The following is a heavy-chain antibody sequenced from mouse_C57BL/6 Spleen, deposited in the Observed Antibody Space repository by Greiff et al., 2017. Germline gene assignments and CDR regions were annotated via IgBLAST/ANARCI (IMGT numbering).Heavy chain of an antibody. D-gene: IGHD4-1*01. CDR2: IWSGGST. V-gene: IGHV2-4*01. CDR1: GFSLTSYG. Sequence: QVHVKQSGPGLVQPSQSLSITCTVSGFSLTSYGVHWVRQPPGKGLEWLGVIWSGGSTDYNAAFISRLSISKDNSKSQVFFKMNSLQADDTAIYYCAKLGPYYYAMDYWGQGTSVTVSS. CDR3: AKLGPYYYAMDY. J-gene: IGHJ4*01.